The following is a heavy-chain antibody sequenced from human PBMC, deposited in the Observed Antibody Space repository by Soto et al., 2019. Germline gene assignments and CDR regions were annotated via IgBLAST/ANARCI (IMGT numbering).Heavy chain of an antibody. CDR3: ARDCGRSYWCSSGWQLDY. J-gene: IGHJ4*02. Sequence: QVQLVQSGAEVKKPGASVKVSCKASGYTFTSYGISWVRQAPGQGLEWMGWISAYNGNTNYAQKLQDRVTMTTDTSTSTAYMELRSLRSDDTAVYYCARDCGRSYWCSSGWQLDYWGQGTLVTVSS. D-gene: IGHD6-19*01. CDR2: ISAYNGNT. CDR1: GYTFTSYG. V-gene: IGHV1-18*01.